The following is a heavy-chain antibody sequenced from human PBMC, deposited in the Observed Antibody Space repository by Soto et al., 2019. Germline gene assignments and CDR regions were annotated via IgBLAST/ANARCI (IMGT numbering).Heavy chain of an antibody. CDR3: AREVDYSPVGMDV. CDR1: GFTFSSYA. D-gene: IGHD4-4*01. V-gene: IGHV3-23*01. J-gene: IGHJ6*02. Sequence: GGSLRLSCAASGFTFSSYAMSWVRQAPGKGLEWVSAISGSGGSTYYMDSVKGRFTISRDNAKNSLYLQMSTLRPEDTAVYYWAREVDYSPVGMDVWGQGTTVTVSS. CDR2: ISGSGGST.